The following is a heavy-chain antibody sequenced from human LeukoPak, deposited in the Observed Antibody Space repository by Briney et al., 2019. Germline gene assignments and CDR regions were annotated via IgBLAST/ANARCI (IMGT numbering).Heavy chain of an antibody. J-gene: IGHJ6*02. V-gene: IGHV3-7*01. CDR3: ARDNVVAATWYYYYYGMDV. CDR1: GFTFSSYW. Sequence: GGSLRLSCAASGFTFSSYWMSWVRQAPGKGLEWVANIKQDGGEKYYVDSVKGRFTISRDNAKNSLYLQMNSLRAEDTAVYYCARDNVVAATWYYYYYGMDVWGQGTTVTVSS. D-gene: IGHD2-15*01. CDR2: IKQDGGEK.